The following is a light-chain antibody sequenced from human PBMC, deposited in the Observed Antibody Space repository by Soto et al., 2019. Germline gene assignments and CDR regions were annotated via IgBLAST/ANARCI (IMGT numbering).Light chain of an antibody. Sequence: IVLTQSPATLSVSPGERVTLCCRASQSVDINLAWYQQKPGQAPRLLIYGASTRATDMSGTFSGRGSGAEFTLTISNLRPEDFATYHCQQAARHPHTFGQGTKVDI. J-gene: IGKJ2*01. CDR1: QSVDIN. V-gene: IGKV3-15*01. CDR2: GAS. CDR3: QQAARHPHT.